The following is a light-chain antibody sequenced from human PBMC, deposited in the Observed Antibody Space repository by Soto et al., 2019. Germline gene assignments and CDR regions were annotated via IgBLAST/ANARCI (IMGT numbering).Light chain of an antibody. J-gene: IGLJ2*01. V-gene: IGLV2-18*02. CDR3: CSYAGSSSFRVL. CDR1: SSDVGSYNR. Sequence: QSALTQPPSVSGSPGQSVTISCTGTSSDVGSYNRVSWYQQSPGTAPKLMIYEVSNRPSGVPDRFSGSKSGNTASLIISGLQAADEAEYYCCCCSYAGSSSFRVLFGGGTKLTVL. CDR2: EVS.